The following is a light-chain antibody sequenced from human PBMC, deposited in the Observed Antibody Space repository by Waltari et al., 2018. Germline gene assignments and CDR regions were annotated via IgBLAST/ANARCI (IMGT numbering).Light chain of an antibody. Sequence: DIQMTQSPSSLSASVGDTVTVTCRASQHIRTQLHWYQQKPATAPKLLIYGSSTLQRGVPSRFSGSASGTDFTLTVTNLQPDDFAVYFCQQSFSSPWTFGQGTRV. V-gene: IGKV1-39*01. CDR1: QHIRTQ. CDR2: GSS. CDR3: QQSFSSPWT. J-gene: IGKJ1*01.